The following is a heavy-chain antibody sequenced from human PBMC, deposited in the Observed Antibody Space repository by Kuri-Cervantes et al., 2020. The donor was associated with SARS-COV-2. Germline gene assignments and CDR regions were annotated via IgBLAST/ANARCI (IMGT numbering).Heavy chain of an antibody. D-gene: IGHD3-3*01. J-gene: IGHJ4*02. CDR1: GFTFGDYA. CDR3: TRSDFWSGYYSDY. Sequence: GGSLRLSCTASGFTFGDYAMSWVRQAPGKGLEWVGFIRSKAYGWATEYAASVKGRFTISRDDSKSIAYLQMNSLKTEDTAVYYCTRSDFWSGYYSDYWGQGTLVTVSS. CDR2: IRSKAYGWAT. V-gene: IGHV3-49*04.